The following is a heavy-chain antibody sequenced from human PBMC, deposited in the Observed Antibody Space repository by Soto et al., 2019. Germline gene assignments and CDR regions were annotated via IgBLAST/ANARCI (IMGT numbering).Heavy chain of an antibody. CDR3: AKEWEDSSSWYEPSFDY. D-gene: IGHD6-13*01. CDR2: VSGSGGST. CDR1: GFTFSSYA. V-gene: IGHV3-23*01. Sequence: GGSLRLSCAVSGFTFSSYAMSWVRQAPGKGLEWVSAVSGSGGSTYYADSVKGRFTISRDNSKNTLYLQMNSLRAEDTAVYYCAKEWEDSSSWYEPSFDYWGQGTLVTVSS. J-gene: IGHJ4*02.